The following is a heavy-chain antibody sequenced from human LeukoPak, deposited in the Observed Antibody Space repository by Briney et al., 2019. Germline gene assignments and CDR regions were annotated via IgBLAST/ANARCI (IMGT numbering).Heavy chain of an antibody. J-gene: IGHJ6*04. CDR2: IYYSGST. CDR3: ARDRGWFGEPPPEYYYYYGMDV. V-gene: IGHV4-30-4*01. Sequence: SQTLSLTCTVSGGSISSGDYYWSWIRQPPGKGLEWIGYIYYSGSTYYNPSLKSRVTISVGTSKNQFSLKLSSVTAADTAVYYCARDRGWFGEPPPEYYYYYGMDVWGKGTTVTVSS. CDR1: GGSISSGDYY. D-gene: IGHD3-10*01.